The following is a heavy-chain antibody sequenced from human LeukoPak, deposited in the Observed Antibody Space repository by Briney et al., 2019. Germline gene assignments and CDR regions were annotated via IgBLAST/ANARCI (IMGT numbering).Heavy chain of an antibody. Sequence: ASVKVCCKASGGTFSSYAISWVRQAPGQGLEWKGGIIPIFGTANDAQKFQGRVTITADGSTSTAYMELSSLRSEDTAVYYCARALSSSPTGPIHYWGQGTLVTVSS. D-gene: IGHD6-13*01. J-gene: IGHJ4*02. V-gene: IGHV1-69*13. CDR3: ARALSSSPTGPIHY. CDR2: IIPIFGTA. CDR1: GGTFSSYA.